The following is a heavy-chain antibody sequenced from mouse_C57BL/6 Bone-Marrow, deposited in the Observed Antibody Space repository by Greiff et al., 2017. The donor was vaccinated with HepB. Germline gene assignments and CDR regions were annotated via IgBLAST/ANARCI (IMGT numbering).Heavy chain of an antibody. Sequence: EVKLMESGPGLVKPSQSLSLTCTVTGYSITSGYFWNWIRQFPVNKLEWWGYRSDDGSNNYNPPLKNRISITRDTSTNQFFLKLNAVSTEDTATYYCAKGTRTCDYWGQGTTLTVSS. J-gene: IGHJ2*01. CDR2: RSDDGSN. CDR3: AKGTRTCDY. V-gene: IGHV3-6*01. CDR1: GYSITSGYF.